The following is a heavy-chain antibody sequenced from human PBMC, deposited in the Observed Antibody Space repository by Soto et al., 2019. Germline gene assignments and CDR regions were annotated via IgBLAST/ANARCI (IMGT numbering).Heavy chain of an antibody. V-gene: IGHV4-30-2*01. Sequence: QLQLQESGSGLVKPSQALSLTCAVSGGSISSGGYSWSWIRQPPGKGLEWIGYIYHSGSTYYNPSLRSRVTISVDRSMNQFSRKLSSVTAADTAVYYCARAGGLGAVAVDYWGQGTLVTVSS. CDR3: ARAGGLGAVAVDY. CDR2: IYHSGST. J-gene: IGHJ4*02. CDR1: GGSISSGGYS. D-gene: IGHD6-19*01.